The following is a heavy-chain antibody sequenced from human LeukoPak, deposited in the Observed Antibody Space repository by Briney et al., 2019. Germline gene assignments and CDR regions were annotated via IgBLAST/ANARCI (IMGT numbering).Heavy chain of an antibody. J-gene: IGHJ4*02. CDR2: IYTSGNT. CDR1: GGSISSYY. CDR3: ARGADDPDILTGYSSFDY. V-gene: IGHV4-4*07. Sequence: TSETLSLTCTVSGGSISSYYWSWVRQPAGKGLEWIGRIYTSGNTNYNPSLKGRVTMSVDTSKNQFSLNLSSVTAADTAVYYCARGADDPDILTGYSSFDYWGQGTLVTVSS. D-gene: IGHD3-9*01.